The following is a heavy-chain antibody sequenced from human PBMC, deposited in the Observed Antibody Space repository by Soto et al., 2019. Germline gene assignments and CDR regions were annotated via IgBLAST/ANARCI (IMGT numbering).Heavy chain of an antibody. D-gene: IGHD6-13*01. Sequence: GGSLRPSFKALGLPFPPYSLNWVRQVPGKGLEWVSSISSSSTYIYYSDSVRGRFTISRDNAKNSLYLQMNSLRAEDTAVYYCARDPGSRGNYYFDFWGQGTRVTVAS. CDR2: ISSSSTYI. V-gene: IGHV3-21*01. CDR3: ARDPGSRGNYYFDF. J-gene: IGHJ4*02. CDR1: GLPFPPYS.